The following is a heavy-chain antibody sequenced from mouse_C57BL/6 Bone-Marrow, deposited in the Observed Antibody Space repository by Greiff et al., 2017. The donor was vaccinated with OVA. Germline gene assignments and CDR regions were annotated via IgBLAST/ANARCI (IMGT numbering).Heavy chain of an antibody. CDR2: ISYDGSN. Sequence: EVQLVESGPGLVKPSQSLSLTCSVTGYSITSGYYWNWIRQFPGNNLEWMGYISYDGSNNYNPSLKTRISITRDTSKNQCFLKLNSVTTEDTATYYGASLYEGYYDWFAYWGQGTLVTVSA. D-gene: IGHD2-3*01. CDR3: ASLYEGYYDWFAY. V-gene: IGHV3-6*01. CDR1: GYSITSGYY. J-gene: IGHJ3*01.